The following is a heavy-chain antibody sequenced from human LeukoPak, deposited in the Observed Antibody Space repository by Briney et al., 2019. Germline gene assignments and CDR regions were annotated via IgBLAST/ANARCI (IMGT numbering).Heavy chain of an antibody. V-gene: IGHV3-23*01. CDR1: GITFSTYA. Sequence: GGSLRLSCAVSGITFSTYAMNWVRQAPGKGLEWVSAISNSGVNRYYADSVKGRFTISRDNSKNTLYLQMNSLRAEDTAVYYCAKESAVTAVFDYWGQGTLVTVSS. CDR3: AKESAVTAVFDY. D-gene: IGHD4-17*01. J-gene: IGHJ4*02. CDR2: ISNSGVNR.